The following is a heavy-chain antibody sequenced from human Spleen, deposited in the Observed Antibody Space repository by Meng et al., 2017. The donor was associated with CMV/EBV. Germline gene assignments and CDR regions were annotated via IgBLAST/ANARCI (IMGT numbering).Heavy chain of an antibody. V-gene: IGHV1-69*05. CDR1: GGTFSSHT. Sequence: PCKASGGTFSSHTVNWVRQAPGQGLEWMGKIIPIFDTTDYAQKFQGRVTITTDESTSTVYMELSSLRFEDTAVYYCAKSWNDGLDYWGQGTLVTVSS. D-gene: IGHD1-1*01. CDR2: IIPIFDTT. J-gene: IGHJ4*02. CDR3: AKSWNDGLDY.